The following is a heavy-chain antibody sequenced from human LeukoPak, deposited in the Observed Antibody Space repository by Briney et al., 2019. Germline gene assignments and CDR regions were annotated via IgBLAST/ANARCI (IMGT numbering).Heavy chain of an antibody. J-gene: IGHJ4*02. Sequence: GGSLRLSCAASGFTFSSYRMSWAGQAPGKGLEGVANINQYEREKYYVDSLKGRFTISRDNAENSLYLQMNSLRAEDTAVYFCVSPRWGYWGQGTLVTVS. CDR3: VSPRWGY. CDR1: GFTFSSYR. D-gene: IGHD5-24*01. V-gene: IGHV3-7*01. CDR2: INQYEREK.